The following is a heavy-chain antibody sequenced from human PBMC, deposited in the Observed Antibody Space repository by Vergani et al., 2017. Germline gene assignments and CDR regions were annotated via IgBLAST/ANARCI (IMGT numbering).Heavy chain of an antibody. Sequence: QVQLVQSGAEVKKPGASVKVSCKASGYTFTSYGISWVRQAPGQGLEWMGWISAYNGNTNYAQKLQGRVTMTTDTSTSTAYMELRSLRSDDTAVYYCERDPDIVVVPAAPYYYYYYGIDVWGQGTTVTVSS. V-gene: IGHV1-18*04. CDR3: ERDPDIVVVPAAPYYYYYYGIDV. CDR2: ISAYNGNT. J-gene: IGHJ6*02. D-gene: IGHD2-2*01. CDR1: GYTFTSYG.